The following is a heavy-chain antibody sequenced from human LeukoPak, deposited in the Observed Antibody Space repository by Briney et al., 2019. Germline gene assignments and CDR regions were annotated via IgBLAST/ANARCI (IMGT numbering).Heavy chain of an antibody. Sequence: SETLSLTCSVSGDSVSNSEYYWGWIRQPPEKGLEWNASINYSGRTFYNPSLRSRVTVSVDMSKNQFSLNLNSVTAADTAVYYCARRRKDLNWFDPWGQGTLVTVSS. CDR1: GDSVSNSEYY. CDR2: INYSGRT. V-gene: IGHV4-39*01. J-gene: IGHJ5*02. CDR3: ARRRKDLNWFDP.